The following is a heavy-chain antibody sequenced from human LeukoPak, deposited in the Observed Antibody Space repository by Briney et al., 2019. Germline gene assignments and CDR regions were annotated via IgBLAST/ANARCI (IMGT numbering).Heavy chain of an antibody. CDR1: GYSFTGYY. Sequence: ASVKVSCKASGYSFTGYYMHWVRQAPGQGLEWMGRINPKRGGTNYAQKFQGRVTLTRDTSTSTVYMELSSLRSGDTAVYYCATTIYCSSTSCPGYYYYYGMDVWGQGTTVTVSS. CDR3: ATTIYCSSTSCPGYYYYYGMDV. V-gene: IGHV1-2*06. CDR2: INPKRGGT. D-gene: IGHD2-2*01. J-gene: IGHJ6*02.